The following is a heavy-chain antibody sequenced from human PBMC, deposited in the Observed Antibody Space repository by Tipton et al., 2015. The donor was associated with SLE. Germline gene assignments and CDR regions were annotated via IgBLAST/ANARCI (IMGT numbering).Heavy chain of an antibody. V-gene: IGHV4-38-2*01. D-gene: IGHD6-13*01. CDR1: GYSISSGYY. CDR3: AGEFTNSWRFDY. J-gene: IGHJ4*02. Sequence: TLSLTCAVSGYSISSGYYWGWIRQPPGKGLELIGYIFTSGSTYYNPSLKSRVTISVDTSKNQFSLKLTSVTAADTALYYCAGEFTNSWRFDYWGQRTLVTVSS. CDR2: IFTSGST.